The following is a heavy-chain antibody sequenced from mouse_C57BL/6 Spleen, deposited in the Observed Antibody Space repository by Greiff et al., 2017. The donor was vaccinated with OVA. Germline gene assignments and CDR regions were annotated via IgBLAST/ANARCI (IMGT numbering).Heavy chain of an antibody. J-gene: IGHJ4*01. CDR2: IRNKANGYTT. CDR1: GFTFTDYY. CDR3: ARYIGLDAMDY. D-gene: IGHD1-2*01. Sequence: EVKVEESGGGLVQPGGSLSLSCAASGFTFTDYYMSWVRQPPGKALEWLGFIRNKANGYTTEYSASVKGRFTISRDNSQSILYLQMNALRAEDSATYYCARYIGLDAMDYWGQGTSVTVSS. V-gene: IGHV7-3*01.